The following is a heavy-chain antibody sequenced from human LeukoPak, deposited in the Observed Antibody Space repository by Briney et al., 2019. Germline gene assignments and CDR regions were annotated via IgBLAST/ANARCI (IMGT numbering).Heavy chain of an antibody. CDR3: AKDRGDIVATIDY. CDR1: GFTFSSYA. J-gene: IGHJ4*02. V-gene: IGHV3-23*01. D-gene: IGHD5-12*01. Sequence: GGSLRLSCAASGFTFSSYATSWVRQAPGKGLEWVSTVTSSGGSTYYADAVKGRLATSRDNSKNTLYLQMNSLRAEDTAVYYCAKDRGDIVATIDYWGQGTLVTVSS. CDR2: VTSSGGST.